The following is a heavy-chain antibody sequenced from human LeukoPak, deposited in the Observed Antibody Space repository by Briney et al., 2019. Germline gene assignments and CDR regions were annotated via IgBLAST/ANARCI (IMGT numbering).Heavy chain of an antibody. D-gene: IGHD6-6*01. Sequence: ASVKVSCKASGYTFTGYYMLWVRQAPGQGLEWMGRTNPNSGGTNYAQKFQGRVTMTRDTSISTAYMELSRLRSDDTAVYYCARVVAARNWYFDLWGRGTLVTVSS. J-gene: IGHJ2*01. CDR3: ARVVAARNWYFDL. CDR2: TNPNSGGT. V-gene: IGHV1-2*06. CDR1: GYTFTGYY.